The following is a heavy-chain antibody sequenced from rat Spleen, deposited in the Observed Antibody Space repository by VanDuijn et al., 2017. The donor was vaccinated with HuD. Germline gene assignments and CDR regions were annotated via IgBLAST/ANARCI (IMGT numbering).Heavy chain of an antibody. D-gene: IGHD1-11*01. CDR2: MRYDGDT. Sequence: QVQLKESGPGLVQPSQTLSLTCTVSGFSLTGNNVHWVRQPPGKGLEWMGRMRYDGDTYYNSALKSRLSISRDISKSQVFLKMNSLQTEDTATYYCARDRGYYFDYWGQGVMVTVSS. J-gene: IGHJ2*01. V-gene: IGHV2S30*01. CDR1: GFSLTGNN. CDR3: ARDRGYYFDY.